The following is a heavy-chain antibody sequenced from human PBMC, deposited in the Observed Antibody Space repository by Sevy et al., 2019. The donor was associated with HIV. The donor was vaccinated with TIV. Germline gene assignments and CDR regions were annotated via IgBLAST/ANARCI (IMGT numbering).Heavy chain of an antibody. D-gene: IGHD3-16*01. V-gene: IGHV3-23*01. CDR2: VTSDGAT. CDR3: AGGDTTMITDLDY. J-gene: IGHJ4*02. Sequence: GGSLRLSCVASGLTFTTTGMSWVRQAPGKGLEWVAGVTSDGATYYADSVRDRFTVSRDNSKNTLYLQLNSLRADDTAVFYCAGGDTTMITDLDYWGQETLVTVSS. CDR1: GLTFTTTG.